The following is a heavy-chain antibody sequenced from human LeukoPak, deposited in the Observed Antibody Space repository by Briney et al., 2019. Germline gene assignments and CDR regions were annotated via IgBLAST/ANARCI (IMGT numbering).Heavy chain of an antibody. J-gene: IGHJ5*02. CDR1: GFTFSNFA. CDR3: AKGAAAGKVDWFDP. V-gene: IGHV3-23*01. D-gene: IGHD6-13*01. Sequence: GGSLRLSCAASGFTFSNFAMMWVRQAPGTGLQWVSTITGYGATFYADSVRGRFTIFRDTSMNTLFLQMNSLGAEDTAVYYCAKGAAAGKVDWFDPWGQGTPVTVSS. CDR2: ITGYGAT.